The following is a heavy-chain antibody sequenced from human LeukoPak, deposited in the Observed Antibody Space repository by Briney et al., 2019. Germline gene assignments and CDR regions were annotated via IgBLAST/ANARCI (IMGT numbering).Heavy chain of an antibody. CDR1: GYTFTNYY. CDR2: INPSGGSI. V-gene: IGHV1-46*01. CDR3: ARDSDIDG. J-gene: IGHJ6*02. Sequence: ASVTVSFKASGYTFTNYYMHWLRQTPGQGLEWMGIINPSGGSINYAQKFQSRVTMTRDTSTSTVYMELSCQRSENTAVYYCARDSDIDGGGQGTTVTVS.